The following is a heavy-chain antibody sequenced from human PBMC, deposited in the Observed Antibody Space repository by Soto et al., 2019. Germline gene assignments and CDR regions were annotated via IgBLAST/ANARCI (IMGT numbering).Heavy chain of an antibody. CDR1: GVSFSAYY. CDR2: INHSGRT. Sequence: SETLSLTCAVHGVSFSAYYWSWIRQPPGKGLEWIGEINHSGRTKFNPSLKSRVTMSVDTSKNQFSLKVTSVTAADTAVYYCARVSVAVFRDFWGDDSFDVWGQGTMVTVSS. J-gene: IGHJ3*01. D-gene: IGHD3-3*01. CDR3: ARVSVAVFRDFWGDDSFDV. V-gene: IGHV4-34*01.